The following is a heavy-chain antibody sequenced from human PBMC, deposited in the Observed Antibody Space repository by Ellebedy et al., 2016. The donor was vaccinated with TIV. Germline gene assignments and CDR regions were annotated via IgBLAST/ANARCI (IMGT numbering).Heavy chain of an antibody. Sequence: GGSLRLSCAASGFTFSSFAMTWVRQAPGKGLEWVSGISGSGGSTYYADSVKGRFTISRDNSKNTLYPQMSSLRAEDTAVYYCANRLGIWGQGTLVTVSS. J-gene: IGHJ4*02. CDR2: ISGSGGST. CDR1: GFTFSSFA. CDR3: ANRLGI. V-gene: IGHV3-23*01.